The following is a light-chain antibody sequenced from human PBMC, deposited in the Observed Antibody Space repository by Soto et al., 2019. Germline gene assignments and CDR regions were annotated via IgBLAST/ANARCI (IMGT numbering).Light chain of an antibody. V-gene: IGKV3-20*01. Sequence: EIVLTQSPGTLTLSPGERATLSCRASQSVRSSYLAWYQQKLGQAPRLLIYGVSNRATGIPDRFSGSGSGTDFTLTTSRLESEDFAVYYCQQYGTSPRTFGQGTTVEI. CDR2: GVS. CDR3: QQYGTSPRT. J-gene: IGKJ1*01. CDR1: QSVRSSY.